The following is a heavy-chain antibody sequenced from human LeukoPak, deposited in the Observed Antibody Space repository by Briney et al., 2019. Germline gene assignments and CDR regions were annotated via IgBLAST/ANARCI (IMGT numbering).Heavy chain of an antibody. CDR3: ARTIVVVPASPRGWFDP. V-gene: IGHV1-18*01. CDR1: GYTFTSYG. D-gene: IGHD2-2*01. CDR2: ISAYNGNT. Sequence: LWASVKVSCKASGYTFTSYGISWVRQAPGQGLEWMGWISAYNGNTNYAQKLQGRVTMTTDTSTSTVYLELRSLRSDDTAVYYCARTIVVVPASPRGWFDPWGQGTLVTVSS. J-gene: IGHJ5*02.